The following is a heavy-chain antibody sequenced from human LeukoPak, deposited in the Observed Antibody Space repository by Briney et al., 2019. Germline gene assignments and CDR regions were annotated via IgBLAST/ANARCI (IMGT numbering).Heavy chain of an antibody. CDR3: ARGGSLDIVVVPAAMPAATMYCGGDCFDY. J-gene: IGHJ4*02. V-gene: IGHV4-4*07. Sequence: SETLSHTCTVSGGSISSYYWSWIRQPAGKGLEWIGRIYTSGSTNYNPSLKSRVTMSVDTSKNQSSLKLSSVTAADTAVYYCARGGSLDIVVVPAAMPAATMYCGGDCFDYWGQGTLVTVSS. D-gene: IGHD2-2*03. CDR2: IYTSGST. CDR1: GGSISSYY.